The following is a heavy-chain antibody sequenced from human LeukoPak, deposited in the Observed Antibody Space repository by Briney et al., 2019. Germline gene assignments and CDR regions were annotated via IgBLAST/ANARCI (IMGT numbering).Heavy chain of an antibody. D-gene: IGHD6-13*01. J-gene: IGHJ6*02. CDR1: GFSLSSSGMC. V-gene: IGHV2-5*08. CDR2: IYWDDDK. Sequence: SGPTLVKPTQTLTLTCTFSGFSLSSSGMCVSWIRQPPGKALEWLALIYWDDDKRYSPSLKSRLTITKDTSKNQVVLTMTNMDPVDTATYYCARQYSSSWGYYYGMDVWGQGTTVTVSS. CDR3: ARQYSSSWGYYYGMDV.